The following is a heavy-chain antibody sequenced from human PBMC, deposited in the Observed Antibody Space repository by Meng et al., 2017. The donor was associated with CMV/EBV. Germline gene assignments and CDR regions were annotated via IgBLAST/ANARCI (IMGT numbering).Heavy chain of an antibody. V-gene: IGHV1-18*01. CDR2: ISADNQNT. CDR1: GNIFTKNG. CDR3: AMGGDYGDYHDPFDY. Sequence: ASVQVPCKAPGNIFTKNGISWVRQAPGQRLEWMGWISADNQNTNLVQRFQGRVTMTIETSTNTAYVELRSLRSDDTAVYYCAMGGDYGDYHDPFDYWGQGTLVTVSS. J-gene: IGHJ4*02. D-gene: IGHD4-17*01.